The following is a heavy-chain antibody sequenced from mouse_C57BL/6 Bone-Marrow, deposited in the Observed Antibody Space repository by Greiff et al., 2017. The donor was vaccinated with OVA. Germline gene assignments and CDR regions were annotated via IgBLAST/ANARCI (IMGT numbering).Heavy chain of an antibody. CDR3: ARGELLSLDY. Sequence: QVQLQQSGAELAKPGASVKLSCKASGYSFTSYWMHWVKQRPGQGLEWIGYINPSSGYTKYNQKFKAKATLTADKSSSTAYMQLSSLTYEDSAVYYCARGELLSLDYWGQGTTLTVSS. CDR1: GYSFTSYW. D-gene: IGHD2-12*01. J-gene: IGHJ2*01. V-gene: IGHV1-7*01. CDR2: INPSSGYT.